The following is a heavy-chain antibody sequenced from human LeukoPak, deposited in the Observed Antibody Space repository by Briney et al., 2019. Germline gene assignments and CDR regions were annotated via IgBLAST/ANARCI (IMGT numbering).Heavy chain of an antibody. CDR3: AKESHKLLEARPTFDY. D-gene: IGHD1-1*01. Sequence: GGSLRLSCAASGFTFSSYGMHWVRQAPGKGLEWVAFIRYDGSNKYYADSVKGRFTISRDNSKNTLYLQMNSLRAEDTAVYYCAKESHKLLEARPTFDYWGQGTLVTVSS. CDR2: IRYDGSNK. J-gene: IGHJ4*02. V-gene: IGHV3-30*02. CDR1: GFTFSSYG.